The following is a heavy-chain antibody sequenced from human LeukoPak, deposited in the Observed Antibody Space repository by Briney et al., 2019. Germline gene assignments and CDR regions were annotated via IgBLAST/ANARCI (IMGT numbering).Heavy chain of an antibody. V-gene: IGHV1-2*02. CDR2: INPNSGGT. J-gene: IGHJ4*02. Sequence: ASVKVSCKASGYTFTGYYMHWVRQAPGQGLEWMGWINPNSGGTNYAQKFQGRVTMTRDTSISTAYMELSRLRSDDTAVYYCASYCSSTSCYAGNPVDYWGQGTLVTVSS. CDR1: GYTFTGYY. CDR3: ASYCSSTSCYAGNPVDY. D-gene: IGHD2-2*01.